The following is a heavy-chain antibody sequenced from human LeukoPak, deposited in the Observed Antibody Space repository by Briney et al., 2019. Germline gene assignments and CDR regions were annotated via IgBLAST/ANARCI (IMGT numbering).Heavy chain of an antibody. D-gene: IGHD5-24*01. V-gene: IGHV3-53*01. J-gene: IGHJ4*02. CDR1: GFSVSSKY. Sequence: GGSLRLSCAASGFSVSSKYMSWVRQAPGKGLEWVSVIYAGGNEYYADSVKGRFTISRDNSKNTVYLQMNSLRAEDTALYYCARGDGYNFFDSWGQGTLVTVSS. CDR2: IYAGGNE. CDR3: ARGDGYNFFDS.